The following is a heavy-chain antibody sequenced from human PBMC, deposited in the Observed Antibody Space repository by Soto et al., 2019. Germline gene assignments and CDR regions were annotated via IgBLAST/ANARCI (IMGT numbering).Heavy chain of an antibody. J-gene: IGHJ3*02. D-gene: IGHD3-10*01. CDR2: IYPGDSDT. Sequence: PGESLKISCKGSGYSFTSYWIGWVRQMPGKGLEWMGIIYPGDSDTRYSPSFQGQVTISADKSISTAYLQWSSLKASDTAMYYCARSPLVTYYYYGSGSGAFDIWGQGTMVTVSS. CDR3: ARSPLVTYYYYGSGSGAFDI. V-gene: IGHV5-51*01. CDR1: GYSFTSYW.